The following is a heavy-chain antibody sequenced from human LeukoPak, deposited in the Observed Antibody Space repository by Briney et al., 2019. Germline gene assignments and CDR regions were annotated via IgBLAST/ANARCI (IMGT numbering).Heavy chain of an antibody. V-gene: IGHV3-11*06. J-gene: IGHJ4*02. CDR2: ISSSSSYT. CDR1: GFTFSDYY. Sequence: PGGSLRLSCAASGFTFSDYYVSWIRQAPGKGLEWVSYISSSSSYTNYADSVKGRFTISRDNAKNSLYLQMNSLRAEDTAVYYCARPIAAAGYTLDYWGQGTLVTVSS. CDR3: ARPIAAAGYTLDY. D-gene: IGHD6-13*01.